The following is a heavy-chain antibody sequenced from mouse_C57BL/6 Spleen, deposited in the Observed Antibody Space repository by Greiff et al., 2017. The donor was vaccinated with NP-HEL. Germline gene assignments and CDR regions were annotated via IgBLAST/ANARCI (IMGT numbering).Heavy chain of an antibody. CDR3: ARHPYDDGSNWFAY. D-gene: IGHD1-1*01. CDR1: GFTFSSYG. Sequence: EVQLVESGGDLVKPGGSLKLSCAASGFTFSSYGMSWVRQTPDKRLEWVATISSGGSYTYYLDSVKGRFTISRDNAKNTLYLQMSSLKSEDTAMYYGARHPYDDGSNWFAYWGQGTLVTVSA. CDR2: ISSGGSYT. V-gene: IGHV5-6*01. J-gene: IGHJ3*01.